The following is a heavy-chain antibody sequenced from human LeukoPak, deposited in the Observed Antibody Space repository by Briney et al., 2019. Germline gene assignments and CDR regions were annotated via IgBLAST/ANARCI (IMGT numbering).Heavy chain of an antibody. J-gene: IGHJ4*02. CDR3: ARGMVYATPQGIGYFDY. V-gene: IGHV5-51*01. CDR2: IYPGDSDT. D-gene: IGHD2-8*01. Sequence: GESLQISCKGSGYSFTSYWIGWVRQMPGKGLEWMGIIYPGDSDTRYSPSFQGQVTISADKSISTAYLQWSSLKASDTAMYYCARGMVYATPQGIGYFDYWGQGILVTVSS. CDR1: GYSFTSYW.